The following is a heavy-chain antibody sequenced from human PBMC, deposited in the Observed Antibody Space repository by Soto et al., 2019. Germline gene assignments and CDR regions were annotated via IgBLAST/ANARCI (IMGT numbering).Heavy chain of an antibody. V-gene: IGHV4-39*01. Sequence: QLQLQESGPGLVKPSETLSLTCTVPGGSISSSSYYWGWIRQPPGKGLEWIGSIDYSGSTYYNPSLKSPVTRSVDTSKNQFALKLSSVTAADTAVYYCARHLTLRYYFDYWGQGTLVTVSS. CDR3: ARHLTLRYYFDY. J-gene: IGHJ4*02. CDR1: GGSISSSSYY. CDR2: IDYSGST.